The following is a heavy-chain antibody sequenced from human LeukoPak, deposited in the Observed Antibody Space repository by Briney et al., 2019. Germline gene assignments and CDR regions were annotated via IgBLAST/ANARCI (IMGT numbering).Heavy chain of an antibody. D-gene: IGHD2-15*01. J-gene: IGHJ4*02. Sequence: ASVKVSCKASGYTFTGYYMHWVRQAPGQGLEWMGWINPNSGGTNYAQKFQGRVTMTRNTSISTAYMELSSLRSEDTAVYYCARSLHCSGGSCYWEFRKTDYWGQGTLVTVSS. CDR2: INPNSGGT. CDR3: ARSLHCSGGSCYWEFRKTDY. CDR1: GYTFTGYY. V-gene: IGHV1-2*02.